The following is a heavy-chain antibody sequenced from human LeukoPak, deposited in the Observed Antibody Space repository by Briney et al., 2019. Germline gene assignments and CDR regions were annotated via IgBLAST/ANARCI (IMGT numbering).Heavy chain of an antibody. D-gene: IGHD6-13*01. CDR3: ARGSHIAAARDAFDI. V-gene: IGHV1-18*01. CDR2: VSAYNGNT. J-gene: IGHJ3*02. CDR1: GYTFTSYG. Sequence: ASVKVSCKASGYTFTSYGISRVRQAPGQELEWMGWVSAYNGNTNYAQKLQGRVTMSTDTSTSTVYMELRSLRSDDTAAYYCARGSHIAAARDAFDIWGQGTMVTVSS.